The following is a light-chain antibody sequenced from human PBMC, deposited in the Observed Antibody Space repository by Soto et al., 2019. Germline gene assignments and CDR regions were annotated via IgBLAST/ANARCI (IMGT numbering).Light chain of an antibody. CDR1: QSIRNW. CDR3: QHDNSYSET. J-gene: IGKJ1*01. V-gene: IGKV1-5*03. CDR2: MAS. Sequence: DIQLTQSPSTLSASVGDRVTVTCRASQSIRNWLAWYQQKPGKAPNLLIHMASRLESGGPSRFSGSGCGTESTLTISSLQPDDLATYYGQHDNSYSETFGQGTKVEIK.